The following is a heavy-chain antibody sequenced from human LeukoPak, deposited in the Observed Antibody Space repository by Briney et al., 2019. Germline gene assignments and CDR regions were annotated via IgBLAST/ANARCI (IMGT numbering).Heavy chain of an antibody. CDR3: ARGSGWYSNYFDY. Sequence: SETLSLTCGVYGGSFSGYYWNWIRQPPGKGLEWIGEINHSGSTNYNPSLKSRVTISVDTSKNQFSLKLSSVTAADTAVYYCARGSGWYSNYFDYWGQGTLVTVSS. D-gene: IGHD6-19*01. CDR1: GGSFSGYY. CDR2: INHSGST. V-gene: IGHV4-34*01. J-gene: IGHJ4*02.